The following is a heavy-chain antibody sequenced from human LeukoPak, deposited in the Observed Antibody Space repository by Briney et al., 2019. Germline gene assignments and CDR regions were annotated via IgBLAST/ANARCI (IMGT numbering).Heavy chain of an antibody. V-gene: IGHV3-11*01. CDR3: ARDGLTGTPYYDFWSGYLIHYGMDV. CDR2: ISSSGSTI. CDR1: GFTFSDYY. D-gene: IGHD3-3*01. J-gene: IGHJ6*02. Sequence: GGSLRLSCAASGFTFSDYYMSWIRQAPGKGLEWVSYISSSGSTIYYADSVKGRFTISRDNAENSLYLQMNSLRAEDTAVYYCARDGLTGTPYYDFWSGYLIHYGMDVWTKGPRSPSP.